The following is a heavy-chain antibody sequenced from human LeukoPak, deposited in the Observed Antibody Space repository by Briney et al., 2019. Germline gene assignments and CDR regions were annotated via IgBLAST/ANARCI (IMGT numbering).Heavy chain of an antibody. J-gene: IGHJ4*02. CDR2: ISSSSSYI. CDR1: GFTFSSYS. Sequence: PGGSRRLSCAASGFTFSSYSMNWVRQAPGKGLDWVSSISSSSSYIYYADSVKGRFTISRDNAKNSVFLQMNNLRVEDTAIYYCARRGYHDSSGYDYWGQGTPVTVSS. CDR3: ARRGYHDSSGYDY. V-gene: IGHV3-21*06. D-gene: IGHD3-22*01.